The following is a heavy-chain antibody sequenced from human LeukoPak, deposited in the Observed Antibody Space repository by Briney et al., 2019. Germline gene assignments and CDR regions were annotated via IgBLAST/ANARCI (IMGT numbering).Heavy chain of an antibody. D-gene: IGHD1-14*01. CDR2: ISISDGST. J-gene: IGHJ5*02. CDR1: GFIFSNYA. V-gene: IGHV3-23*01. CDR3: AKERMYNNGWFSP. Sequence: GGSLRLSCAASGFIFSNYAISWVRQAPGKGLEWVSVISISDGSTYYADSVTGRFTISRDNSKNTVYLQMNSLRAEDTAVYYCAKERMYNNGWFSPWGQGTLVTVSS.